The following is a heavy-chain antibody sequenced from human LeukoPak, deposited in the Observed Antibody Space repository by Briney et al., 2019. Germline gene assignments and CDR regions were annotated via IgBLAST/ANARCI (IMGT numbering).Heavy chain of an antibody. V-gene: IGHV2-70*04. CDR1: GYSLSTSGMR. CDR2: IDWDDDK. D-gene: IGHD6-13*01. CDR3: ARTKPAGPDAFDI. Sequence: SGPTLVNPTQTLTLTCTFSGYSLSTSGMRVSWIRKPPGKALEWLARIDWDDDKFYSTSLKTRLTISKDTSKNQVVLTMTNMDPADTATYYCARTKPAGPDAFDIWGQGTMVTVSS. J-gene: IGHJ3*02.